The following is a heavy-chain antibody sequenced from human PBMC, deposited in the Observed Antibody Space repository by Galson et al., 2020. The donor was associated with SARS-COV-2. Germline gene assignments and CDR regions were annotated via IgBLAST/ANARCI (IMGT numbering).Heavy chain of an antibody. D-gene: IGHD2-15*01. CDR3: AKDLKPGGGRGYYYMDV. V-gene: IGHV3-30*18. Sequence: GGSLRLSCAASGFTFSSYGMHWVRQAPGKGLEWVAVISYDGSNKYYADSVKGRFTISRDNSKNTLYLQMNSLRAEDTAVYYCAKDLKPGGGRGYYYMDVWGKGTTVTVSS. J-gene: IGHJ6*03. CDR2: ISYDGSNK. CDR1: GFTFSSYG.